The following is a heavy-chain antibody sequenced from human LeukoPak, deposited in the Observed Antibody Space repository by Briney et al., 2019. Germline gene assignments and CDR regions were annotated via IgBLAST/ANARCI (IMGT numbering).Heavy chain of an antibody. V-gene: IGHV4-34*01. Sequence: PSETLSLTCAVYGGSFSGYYWSWIRQPPGKGLEWIGEINHSGSTNYNPSLKSRVTISVDTSKNQFSLKLSSVTAADTAVYYCARLSPSSGWFDPWGQGTLVTVSS. CDR1: GGSFSGYY. D-gene: IGHD3-10*01. CDR2: INHSGST. J-gene: IGHJ5*02. CDR3: ARLSPSSGWFDP.